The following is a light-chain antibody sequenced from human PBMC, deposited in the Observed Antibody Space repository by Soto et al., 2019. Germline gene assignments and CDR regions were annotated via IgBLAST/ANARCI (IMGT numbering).Light chain of an antibody. J-gene: IGKJ4*01. CDR1: QNVHSD. CDR2: DTS. CDR3: PQYLNWSLT. V-gene: IGKV3-15*01. Sequence: EVVMTQSPDTLSVSPGDGATLSCRASQNVHSDLAWYQQKPGQAPRLVIYDTSTRATDIPVRFTGGGSGTAFALTISSLKSEDLAVCHWPQYLNWSLTFGGGTKVELK.